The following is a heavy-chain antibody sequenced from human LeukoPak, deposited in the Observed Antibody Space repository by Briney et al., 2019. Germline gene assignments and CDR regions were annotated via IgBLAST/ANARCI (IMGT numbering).Heavy chain of an antibody. Sequence: GASVKVSCKASGGTFSSYAISWVRQAPGQGLEWMGRIIPIFGTANYAQKFQGRVTITTDESTSTAYMELSSLRSEDTAVYYCARGPLPTVTTTSMDVWGKGNTVTVSS. D-gene: IGHD4-17*01. CDR3: ARGPLPTVTTTSMDV. J-gene: IGHJ6*04. CDR2: IIPIFGTA. V-gene: IGHV1-69*05. CDR1: GGTFSSYA.